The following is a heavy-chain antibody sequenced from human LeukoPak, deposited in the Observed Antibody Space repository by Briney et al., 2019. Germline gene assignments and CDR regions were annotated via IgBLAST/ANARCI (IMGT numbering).Heavy chain of an antibody. V-gene: IGHV4-34*01. D-gene: IGHD3-22*01. CDR1: GGSFSGYY. J-gene: IGHJ4*02. CDR3: ARGTQTYYDKAPVDY. Sequence: SETLSLTCAVYGGSFSGYYWSWIRQPPGKGLEWIGEINHSGSTNYNPSLKSRVTISVDTSKSQFSLKLSSVTAADTAVYYCARGTQTYYDKAPVDYWGRGTLVTVSS. CDR2: INHSGST.